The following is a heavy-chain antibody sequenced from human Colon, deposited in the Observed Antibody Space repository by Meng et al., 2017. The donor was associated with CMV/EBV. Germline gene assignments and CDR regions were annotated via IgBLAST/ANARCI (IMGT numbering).Heavy chain of an antibody. CDR3: ATIGYSFGFTN. J-gene: IGHJ4*02. V-gene: IGHV3-21*01. CDR1: GFNFSTYS. CDR2: IARIGNYI. D-gene: IGHD5-12*01. Sequence: GESLKISCSASGFNFSTYSMAWVRQAPGKGLEWVSSIARIGNYITYADSVKGRFTVSGDNAKNSLFLQMSSLGAEDTAFYYCATIGYSFGFTNWGQGTLVTVSS.